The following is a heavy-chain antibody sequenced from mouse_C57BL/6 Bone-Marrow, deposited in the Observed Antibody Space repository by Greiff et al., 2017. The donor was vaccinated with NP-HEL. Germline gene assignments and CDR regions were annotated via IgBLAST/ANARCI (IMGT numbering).Heavy chain of an antibody. CDR1: GYTFTDYY. D-gene: IGHD1-2*01. CDR3: ARVLRP. Sequence: VQLQQSGPELVKPGASVKISCKASGYTFTDYYMNWVKQSHGKSLEWIGDINPNNGGTSYNQKFKGKATLTVDKSSSTAYMELRSLTSEDSAVYYCARVLRPWGQGTLVTVSA. CDR2: INPNNGGT. V-gene: IGHV1-26*01. J-gene: IGHJ3*01.